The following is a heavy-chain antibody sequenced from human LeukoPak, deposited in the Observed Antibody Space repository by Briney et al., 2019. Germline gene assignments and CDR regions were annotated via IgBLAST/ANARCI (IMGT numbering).Heavy chain of an antibody. CDR3: ARDIQAVEMATIPLY. Sequence: GRSLRLSCAASGFPFSSYAMHWVRQAPGKGLEWVAVISYDGSSKYYADSVKGRFTISRDNSRNTLYLQMNSLRAEDTAVYYCARDIQAVEMATIPLYWGQGTLVTVSS. J-gene: IGHJ4*02. CDR1: GFPFSSYA. D-gene: IGHD5-24*01. CDR2: ISYDGSSK. V-gene: IGHV3-30*01.